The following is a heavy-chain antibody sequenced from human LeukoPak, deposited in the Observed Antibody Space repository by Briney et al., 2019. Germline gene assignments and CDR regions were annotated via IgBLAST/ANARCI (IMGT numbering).Heavy chain of an antibody. J-gene: IGHJ4*02. D-gene: IGHD2-2*02. CDR2: IIPIFGTA. V-gene: IGHV1-69*05. CDR1: GGTFSSYA. Sequence: ASVKVSCKASGGTFSSYAISWVRQAPGQGLEWMGRIIPIFGTANYAQKFQGRVTITTDESTSTAYMELSSLRSEDTAVYYCARDIVVVPAAIGGLRYFDWSPGDWGQGTLVTVSS. CDR3: ARDIVVVPAAIGGLRYFDWSPGD.